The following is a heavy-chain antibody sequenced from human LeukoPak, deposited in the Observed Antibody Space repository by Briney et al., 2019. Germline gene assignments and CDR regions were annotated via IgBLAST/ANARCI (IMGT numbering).Heavy chain of an antibody. CDR1: ALTFSSYA. Sequence: GGSLRLSCAASALTFSSYAMHWVRQAPGKGLEWVANIKQDGSKKYYVDSVKGRFTISRDNAKNSLYLQMNSLRAEDTAVYYCATEKGYAFDIWGQGTMVTVSS. CDR3: ATEKGYAFDI. V-gene: IGHV3-7*04. J-gene: IGHJ3*02. CDR2: IKQDGSKK.